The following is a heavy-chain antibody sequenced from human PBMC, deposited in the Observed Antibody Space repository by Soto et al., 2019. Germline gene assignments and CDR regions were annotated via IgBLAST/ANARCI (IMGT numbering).Heavy chain of an antibody. Sequence: SETLSLTCAVYGGSFSGYYWSWIRQPPGKGLEWIGEINHSGSTNYNPSLKSRVTISVDTSKNQFSLKLSSVTAADAAVYYCARVWSHYGMYVWGQGTTVTVSS. CDR2: INHSGST. CDR1: GGSFSGYY. D-gene: IGHD2-21*01. V-gene: IGHV4-34*01. CDR3: ARVWSHYGMYV. J-gene: IGHJ6*02.